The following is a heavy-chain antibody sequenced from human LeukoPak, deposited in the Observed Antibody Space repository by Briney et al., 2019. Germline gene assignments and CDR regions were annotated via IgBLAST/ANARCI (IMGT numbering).Heavy chain of an antibody. CDR2: INHSGST. D-gene: IGHD5-12*01. CDR3: ARRNGQDIVPTFRRRYYFDY. J-gene: IGHJ4*02. Sequence: SETLSLTCTVSGGSISSSGYYWSWIRQPPGKGLEWIGEINHSGSTNYDPSLKSRVSISVDTSKNQFSLKLSSVTAADTAVYYCARRNGQDIVPTFRRRYYFDYWGQGTLVTVSS. V-gene: IGHV4-39*07. CDR1: GGSISSSGYY.